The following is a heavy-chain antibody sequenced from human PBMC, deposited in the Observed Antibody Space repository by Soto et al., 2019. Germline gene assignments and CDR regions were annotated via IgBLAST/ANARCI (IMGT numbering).Heavy chain of an antibody. J-gene: IGHJ6*02. CDR2: INPNNSDT. V-gene: IGHV1-2*02. CDR1: GYTFTGYY. Sequence: ASVKVSCKASGYTFTGYYMHWVRQAPVQGLEWMGWINPNNSDTNYAQKFQGRVTLTRDTSISTGYMELSRLRSDDTAVFYCVRDPWHLPYNMDVWG. D-gene: IGHD1-20*01. CDR3: VRDPWHLPYNMDV.